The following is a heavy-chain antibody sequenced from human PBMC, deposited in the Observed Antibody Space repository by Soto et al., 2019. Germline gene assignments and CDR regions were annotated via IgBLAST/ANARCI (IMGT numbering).Heavy chain of an antibody. Sequence: SVKVSCKASGGTFSSYAISWVRQAPGQGLEWMGGIIPIFGTANYAQKFQGRVTITADKSTSTAYMELSSLRSEDTAVYYCARDPSMYYYYYGMDVWGQGTTVTVSS. CDR2: IIPIFGTA. J-gene: IGHJ6*02. CDR3: ARDPSMYYYYYGMDV. V-gene: IGHV1-69*06. CDR1: GGTFSSYA.